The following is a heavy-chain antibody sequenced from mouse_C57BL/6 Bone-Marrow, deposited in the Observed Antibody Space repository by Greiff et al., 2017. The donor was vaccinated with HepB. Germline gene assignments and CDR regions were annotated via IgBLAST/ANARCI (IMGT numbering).Heavy chain of an antibody. V-gene: IGHV1-82*01. CDR2: IYPGDGDT. CDR1: GYAFSSSW. D-gene: IGHD2-3*01. Sequence: QVQLQQSGPELVKPGASVKISCKASGYAFSSSWMNWVKQRPGKGLEWIGRIYPGDGDTNYNGKFKGKATLTADKSSSTAYMQLSSLTSEDSAVYFCARRGWLLDYWGQGTTLTVSS. CDR3: ARRGWLLDY. J-gene: IGHJ2*01.